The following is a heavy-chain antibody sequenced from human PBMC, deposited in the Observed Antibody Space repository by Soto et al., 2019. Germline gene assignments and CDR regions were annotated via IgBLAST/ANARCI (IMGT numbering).Heavy chain of an antibody. CDR3: AREVNNYYGMDV. CDR1: GASISSDDYY. V-gene: IGHV4-30-4*01. J-gene: IGHJ6*02. Sequence: SETLSLTCSISGASISSDDYYWSWFRQPPGKGLEWIGYISYSGSTYYNPSLKSRITISVDTSKTQFSLILSSVTAADTAVFYCAREVNNYYGMDVWGQGTTVTVS. CDR2: ISYSGST.